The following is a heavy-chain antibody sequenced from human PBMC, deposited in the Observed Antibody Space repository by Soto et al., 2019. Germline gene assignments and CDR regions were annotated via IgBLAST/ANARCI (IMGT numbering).Heavy chain of an antibody. CDR2: INYSGST. CDR3: ARGVVKRSRGVIWTKGWFDP. D-gene: IGHD3-10*01. J-gene: IGHJ5*02. Sequence: PSETLSLTCTVSGGSISSYYWNWIRQPPAKRLEWIGYINYSGSTNYNPSLKSRVTISVDTSKNQFSLKLSSVTAADTAVYYCARGVVKRSRGVIWTKGWFDPWGQGTLVTVSS. V-gene: IGHV4-59*12. CDR1: GGSISSYY.